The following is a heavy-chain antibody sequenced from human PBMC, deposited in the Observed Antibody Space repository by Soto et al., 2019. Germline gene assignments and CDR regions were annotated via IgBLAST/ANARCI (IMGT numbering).Heavy chain of an antibody. D-gene: IGHD6-13*01. J-gene: IGHJ4*02. V-gene: IGHV3-33*01. CDR2: IYYDGSNK. CDR1: GFTFSSYG. Sequence: QVQLVESGGGVVQPGRSLRLSCAASGFTFSSYGMHWVRQAPGKGLEWVAVIYYDGSNKYYADSVKGRFTISRDNSKNTLYLQMNSLRAEDTAVFYCVRSQYSSSWYPFDYWGQGTLVTVSS. CDR3: VRSQYSSSWYPFDY.